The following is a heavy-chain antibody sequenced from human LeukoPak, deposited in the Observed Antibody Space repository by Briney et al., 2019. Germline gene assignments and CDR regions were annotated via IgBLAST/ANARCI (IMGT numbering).Heavy chain of an antibody. Sequence: KASETLSLTCAVSGDSISGGGYSWSWIRQPPGKGLEWIGYIYYTGSTLYTPSLRSRVTISVDTSKDQFSLTLSSVTAADTAVYYCARQGGYNDYWGQGTLVTVSS. D-gene: IGHD5-24*01. CDR3: ARQGGYNDY. V-gene: IGHV4-30-4*07. CDR2: IYYTGST. J-gene: IGHJ4*02. CDR1: GDSISGGGYS.